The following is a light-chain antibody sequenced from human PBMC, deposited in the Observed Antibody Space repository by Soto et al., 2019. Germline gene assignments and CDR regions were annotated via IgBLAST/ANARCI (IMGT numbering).Light chain of an antibody. CDR1: QSIATY. V-gene: IGKV1-39*01. CDR3: QQTYNTPLYT. CDR2: GAS. Sequence: DMQMTQSPSSLSASVGDRVTITCRASQSIATYLNWYQQKPGKAPKVLIYGASSLQSGVPSRFSGSGSGTEFTFTINSLQPEDFATYYCQQTYNTPLYTFGPGTTVDMK. J-gene: IGKJ3*01.